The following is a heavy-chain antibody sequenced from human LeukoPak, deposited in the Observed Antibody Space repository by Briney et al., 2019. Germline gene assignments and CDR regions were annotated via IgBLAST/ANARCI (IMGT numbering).Heavy chain of an antibody. CDR3: ARDGYDFWSGYYPHPNISWFDP. V-gene: IGHV1-2*02. CDR1: GYTFTGYY. J-gene: IGHJ5*02. Sequence: ASVKVSCKASGYTFTGYYMHWVRQAPGQGLEWMGWINPNSGGTNYAQKFQGRVTMTRDTSISTAYMELSRLRSDDTAVYYCARDGYDFWSGYYPHPNISWFDPWGQGTLVTVSS. D-gene: IGHD3-3*01. CDR2: INPNSGGT.